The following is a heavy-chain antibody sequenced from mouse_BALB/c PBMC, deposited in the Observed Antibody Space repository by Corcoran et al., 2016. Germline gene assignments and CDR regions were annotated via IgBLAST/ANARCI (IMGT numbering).Heavy chain of an antibody. CDR1: GYTFTNYG. J-gene: IGHJ4*01. D-gene: IGHD1-1*01. Sequence: QIQLVQYGPELKKPGETVKISCKAAGYTFTNYGMNWVKQAPGKGLNWMGWINTYTGEPTYADDFKGRFAFSLETSASTAYLQINNLKNEDMATYFCARKTTVGAMDYWGQGTSVTVSS. CDR2: INTYTGEP. CDR3: ARKTTVGAMDY. V-gene: IGHV9-1*02.